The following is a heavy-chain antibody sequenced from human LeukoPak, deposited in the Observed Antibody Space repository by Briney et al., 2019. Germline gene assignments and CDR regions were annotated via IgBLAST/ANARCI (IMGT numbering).Heavy chain of an antibody. J-gene: IGHJ3*02. Sequence: GGSLRLSCAASGFTFSSYAMSWVRQAPGEGLEWVSAISGSGGSTYYADSVKGRFTISRDNSKNTLYLQMNSLRAEDTAVYYCAKRTTITGTANDAFDIWGQGTMVTVSS. V-gene: IGHV3-23*01. CDR1: GFTFSSYA. D-gene: IGHD1-20*01. CDR2: ISGSGGST. CDR3: AKRTTITGTANDAFDI.